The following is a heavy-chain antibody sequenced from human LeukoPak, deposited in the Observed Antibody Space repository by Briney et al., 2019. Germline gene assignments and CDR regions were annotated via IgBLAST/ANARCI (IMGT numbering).Heavy chain of an antibody. CDR1: GFTFSTYA. J-gene: IGHJ4*02. CDR3: ARDLSEKYCIDY. D-gene: IGHD2-8*02. CDR2: ISYDGRIK. Sequence: PGGSLRLSCAASGFTFSTYAIHWVRQAPGKGLEWISFISYDGRIKYYADSVKGRFTISRDNSQNTLSLQMNSLRAEDTAIYYCARDLSEKYCIDYWGQGTLVTVSS. V-gene: IGHV3-30-3*01.